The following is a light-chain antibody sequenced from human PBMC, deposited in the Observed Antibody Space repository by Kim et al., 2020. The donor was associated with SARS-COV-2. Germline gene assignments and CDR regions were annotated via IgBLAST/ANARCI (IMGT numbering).Light chain of an antibody. J-gene: IGKJ1*01. CDR1: QGITNS. V-gene: IGKV1-27*01. CDR2: AAS. CDR3: QKYSSASRT. Sequence: GYRVTITCRASQGITNSLAWYQQKPGKVPQLLIYAASALQSGVPSRFSGSGSGTDFTLTISSLQPEDVATYYCQKYSSASRTFGPGTKV.